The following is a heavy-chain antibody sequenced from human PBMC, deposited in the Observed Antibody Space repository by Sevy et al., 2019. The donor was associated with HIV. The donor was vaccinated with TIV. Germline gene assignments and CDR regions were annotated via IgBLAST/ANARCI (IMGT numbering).Heavy chain of an antibody. J-gene: IGHJ5*02. CDR2: INPNSGGT. D-gene: IGHD1-26*01. V-gene: IGHV1-2*06. CDR1: GYTFTGYY. CDR3: ARKGPRRGLIVGATTVWFDP. Sequence: ASVKVSCKASGYTFTGYYMHWVRQAPGQGLEWMGRINPNSGGTNYAQKFQGRVTMTRDTSISTAYMELSRLRSDDTAVYYCARKGPRRGLIVGATTVWFDPWGQGTLVTVSS.